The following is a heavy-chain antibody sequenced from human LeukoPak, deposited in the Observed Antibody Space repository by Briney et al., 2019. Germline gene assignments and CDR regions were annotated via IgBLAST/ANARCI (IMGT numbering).Heavy chain of an antibody. CDR1: GGSFSGYY. Sequence: SETLSLTCAVYGGSFSGYYWSWIRQPPGKGLEWIGEINHSGSTNYNPSIKSRVTISVDTSKNQFSLKLSSVTAADTAVYYCARSRRTYYYGSGINTAKYYYYGMDVWGQGTTVTVSS. V-gene: IGHV4-34*01. J-gene: IGHJ6*02. CDR3: ARSRRTYYYGSGINTAKYYYYGMDV. D-gene: IGHD3-10*01. CDR2: INHSGST.